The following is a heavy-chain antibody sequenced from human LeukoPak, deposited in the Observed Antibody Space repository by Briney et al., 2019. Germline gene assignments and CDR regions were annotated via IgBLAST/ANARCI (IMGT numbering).Heavy chain of an antibody. V-gene: IGHV4-39*01. CDR2: IYYTGRT. Sequence: SETLSLTCTVSGGSISSGRYYWGWIRQPPGKGLEWTATIYYTGRTYYSPSLKSRVTISVDSSKNKSSLKLSSVTAADTALYYCARVVVVAATSGFDVWGQGTMVTVSS. CDR1: GGSISSGRYY. CDR3: ARVVVVAATSGFDV. J-gene: IGHJ3*01. D-gene: IGHD2-15*01.